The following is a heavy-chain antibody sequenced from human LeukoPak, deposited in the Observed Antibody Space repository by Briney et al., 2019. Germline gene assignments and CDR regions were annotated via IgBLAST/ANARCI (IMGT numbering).Heavy chain of an antibody. CDR3: AKSGLLRYFDY. CDR2: ISGSGGST. Sequence: GGSLRLSCAASGFTFSSYAMSWVRQAPGKGLEWVSAISGSGGSTYYAASVKGRITISRDNSKNTVYLQMNSLRAEDTAVYYCAKSGLLRYFDYWGQGTLVTVSS. J-gene: IGHJ4*02. V-gene: IGHV3-23*01. D-gene: IGHD1-26*01. CDR1: GFTFSSYA.